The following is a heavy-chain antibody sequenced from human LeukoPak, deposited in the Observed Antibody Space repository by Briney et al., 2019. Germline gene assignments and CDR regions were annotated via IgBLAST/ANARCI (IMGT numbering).Heavy chain of an antibody. CDR3: ARHRYNSPNDY. J-gene: IGHJ4*02. D-gene: IGHD3-22*01. V-gene: IGHV4-59*08. Sequence: SETLSLTCTVSGASISTYYWSWIRQPPGKGLEWIGYIYYSGRTNYNPSLKSRLTISVDTSKNQFSLKLSSVTAADTAVYYCARHRYNSPNDYWGQGTLVTVSS. CDR2: IYYSGRT. CDR1: GASISTYY.